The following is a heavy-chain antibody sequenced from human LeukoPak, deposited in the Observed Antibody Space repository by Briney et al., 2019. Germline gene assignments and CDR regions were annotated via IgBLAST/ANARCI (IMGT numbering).Heavy chain of an antibody. D-gene: IGHD2-2*01. CDR1: GFTFSGSA. J-gene: IGHJ4*02. CDR2: IRDKANSYST. V-gene: IGHV3-73*01. CDR3: TRHEAGCSTTSCHYDY. Sequence: PGGSLRLSCAASGFTFSGSAMHWVRQASGKGLEWVARIRDKANSYSTAYAASGKGRFTISRDDSKNTAYLQMNSLKTEDTAVYYCTRHEAGCSTTSCHYDYWGQGTLVTVSS.